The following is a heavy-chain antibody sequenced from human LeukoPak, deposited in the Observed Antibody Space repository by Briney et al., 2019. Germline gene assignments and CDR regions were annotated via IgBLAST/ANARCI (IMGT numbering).Heavy chain of an antibody. D-gene: IGHD3-10*01. Sequence: PGGSLRLSCAASGFTVSSNYMSWVRQAPGKGLEWVSVIYSGGSTYYADSVKGRFTISRDNSKNTLHLQMNSLRAEDTAVYYCARDSYRFGELTKYDYWGQGTLVTVSS. V-gene: IGHV3-66*01. CDR1: GFTVSSNY. CDR2: IYSGGST. CDR3: ARDSYRFGELTKYDY. J-gene: IGHJ4*02.